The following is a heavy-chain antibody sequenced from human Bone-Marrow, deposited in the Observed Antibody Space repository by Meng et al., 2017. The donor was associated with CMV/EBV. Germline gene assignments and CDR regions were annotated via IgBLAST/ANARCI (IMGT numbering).Heavy chain of an antibody. CDR3: ARVPSQTGYSSSWYLLTYYYYYGMDV. D-gene: IGHD6-13*01. CDR1: TGSISSYY. J-gene: IGHJ6*02. Sequence: GTLRLSCTVSTGSISSYYWSWIRQPPGKGLEWIGSIYYSGSTYYNPSLKSRVTISVDTSKNQFALKLSSVTAADTAVYYCARVPSQTGYSSSWYLLTYYYYYGMDVWGQGTTVTVSS. CDR2: IYYSGST. V-gene: IGHV4-39*06.